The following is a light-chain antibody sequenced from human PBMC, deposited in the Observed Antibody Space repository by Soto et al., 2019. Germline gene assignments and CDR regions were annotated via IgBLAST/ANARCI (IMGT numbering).Light chain of an antibody. Sequence: QLVLTQPPSVSGAPGQRVTISCIGAGYDVHWYQQLPGTVPKVLIYGNNNRTSGVPDRFSGSKSGTSASLAITGLQAEDEADYYCQSYDSSLSGWVFGGGTQLTVL. CDR2: GNN. CDR3: QSYDSSLSGWV. V-gene: IGLV1-40*01. J-gene: IGLJ3*02. CDR1: GAGYD.